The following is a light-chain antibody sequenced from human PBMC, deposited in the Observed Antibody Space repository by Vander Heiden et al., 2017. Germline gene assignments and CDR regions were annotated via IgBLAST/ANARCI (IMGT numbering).Light chain of an antibody. CDR1: QSISNY. J-gene: IGKJ1*01. CDR2: AAS. CDR3: QQSSSMPWT. Sequence: DIQMTQSPSSLSASVGDRISITCRASQSISNYLNWYQKKSGSAPKLLIYAASVLQKGVPSRFSGSGSGTDFTLTISSLQPEDFATYYCQQSSSMPWTFGQGTKVEIK. V-gene: IGKV1-39*01.